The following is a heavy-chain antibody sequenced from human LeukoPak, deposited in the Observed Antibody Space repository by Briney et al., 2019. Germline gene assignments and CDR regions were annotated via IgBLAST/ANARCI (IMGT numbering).Heavy chain of an antibody. V-gene: IGHV4-59*01. CDR1: GGSINNYY. J-gene: IGHJ4*02. D-gene: IGHD5-18*01. CDR2: IYYSGST. CDR3: AKTHTAMVTGFYFDY. Sequence: SETLSLTCSVSGGSINNYYWSWIRQPPGKGLEWIGYIYYSGSTNYNPSLKSRVSMSVDTSKNQFSLKLSSVTAADTAVYYCAKTHTAMVTGFYFDYWGQGILVTVSS.